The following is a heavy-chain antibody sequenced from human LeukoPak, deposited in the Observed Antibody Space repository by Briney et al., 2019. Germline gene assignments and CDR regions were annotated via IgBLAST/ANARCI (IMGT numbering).Heavy chain of an antibody. CDR2: IRGSDSRT. CDR3: ARSGSRETVDY. V-gene: IGHV3-23*01. CDR1: GFTFGSDA. J-gene: IGHJ4*02. Sequence: GGSLRLSCAASGFTFGSDAMSWVRHTPGKGLECVSTIRGSDSRTYYADSVKGRFTISRDNSTNTLYLQMNSLRAGDTAVYYCARSGSRETVDYWGQGTLVTVSS. D-gene: IGHD6-25*01.